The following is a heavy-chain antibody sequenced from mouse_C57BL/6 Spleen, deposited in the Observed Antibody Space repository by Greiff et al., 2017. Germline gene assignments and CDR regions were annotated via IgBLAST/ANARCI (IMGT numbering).Heavy chain of an antibody. CDR3: ASHGLPNAMDY. CDR2: IRNKANGYTT. Sequence: EVKLVESGGGLVQPGGSLSLSCAASGFTFTDYYMSWVRQPPGKALEWLGFIRNKANGYTTEYSASVKGRFTIYRDTAPSILYLQMNAIVAEDSATYYGASHGLPNAMDYWGQGTSVTVSS. J-gene: IGHJ4*01. CDR1: GFTFTDYY. V-gene: IGHV7-3*01. D-gene: IGHD1-2*01.